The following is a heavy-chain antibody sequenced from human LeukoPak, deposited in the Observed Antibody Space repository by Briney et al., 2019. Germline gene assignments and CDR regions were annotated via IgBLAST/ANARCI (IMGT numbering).Heavy chain of an antibody. CDR3: ARGTIVVPALHY. D-gene: IGHD2-2*01. CDR1: GYTFTSYD. CDR2: MNPNSGNT. J-gene: IGHJ4*02. Sequence: ASVTVSFKASGYTFTSYDINWVRQATGQGLEWMGWMNPNSGNTGYAQKFQGRVTMTRNTSISTAYMELSSLRSEDTAVYYCARGTIVVPALHYWGQGTLVTVSS. V-gene: IGHV1-8*01.